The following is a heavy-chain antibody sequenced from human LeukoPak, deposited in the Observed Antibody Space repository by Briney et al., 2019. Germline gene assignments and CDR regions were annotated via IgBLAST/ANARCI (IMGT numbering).Heavy chain of an antibody. CDR3: ARAYYDSSGYYLRAFDI. CDR2: IYYSGST. D-gene: IGHD3-22*01. CDR1: GGSISSYY. Sequence: SETLSLTCTVSGGSISSYYWSWIRQPPGKGLEWIGYIYYSGSTNYNPSLKSRVTISVDTSKNQFSLKLSSVTAADTAVYYCARAYYDSSGYYLRAFDIWGQGTMVTVSS. V-gene: IGHV4-59*12. J-gene: IGHJ3*02.